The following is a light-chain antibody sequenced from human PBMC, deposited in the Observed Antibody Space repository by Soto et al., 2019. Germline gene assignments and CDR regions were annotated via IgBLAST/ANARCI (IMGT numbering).Light chain of an antibody. CDR1: QSVSSNY. CDR3: QQYGSSPTWT. CDR2: GAS. Sequence: SVLTQSPGTLSLSPGERATLSCMASQSVSSNYLAWYQQKPGQAPRLLIYGASTRASGIPDRFSGSGSGTDFTLTISRLEPQDSAVYYCQQYGSSPTWTFGKGTRWIS. J-gene: IGKJ1*01. V-gene: IGKV3-20*01.